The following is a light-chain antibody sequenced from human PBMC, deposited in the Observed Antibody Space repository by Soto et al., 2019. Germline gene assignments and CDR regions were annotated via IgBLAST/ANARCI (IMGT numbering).Light chain of an antibody. Sequence: QSVLTQPASVSGSPGQSITISCTGTSNDVGGYNYVSWYQQHPGKDPKLMIYDVSNRPSGVSTRSSGSKSGNTASLTISGLQAEDEADYYCSSYTSSSTYVFGTGTKVTVL. CDR1: SNDVGGYNY. CDR2: DVS. J-gene: IGLJ1*01. CDR3: SSYTSSSTYV. V-gene: IGLV2-14*01.